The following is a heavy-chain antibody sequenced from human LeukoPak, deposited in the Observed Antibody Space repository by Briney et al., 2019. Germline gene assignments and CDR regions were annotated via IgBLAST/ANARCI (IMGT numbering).Heavy chain of an antibody. CDR2: ISYDGSNK. CDR1: GFTFSSYG. Sequence: PGGSLRLSCAASGFTFSSYGMHWVRQAPGKGLEWVAVISYDGSNKYYTDSVKGRFTISRDNSKNTLYLQMNSLRAEDTAVYYCAPQREDDFWSGYRVDYWGQGTLVTVSS. D-gene: IGHD3-3*01. J-gene: IGHJ4*02. V-gene: IGHV3-30*03. CDR3: APQREDDFWSGYRVDY.